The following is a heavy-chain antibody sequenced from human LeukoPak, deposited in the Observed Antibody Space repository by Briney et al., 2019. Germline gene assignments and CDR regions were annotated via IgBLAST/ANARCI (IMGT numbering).Heavy chain of an antibody. Sequence: PGGSLRLSCAASGLTFSRYWMHWVRQAPGKGLVWVSRINSDGRSTSYADSVKGRFTISRDNAKNTLYLQMNSLRAKDTAVYYCARDWTYYDSSGYFDYWGQGTLVTVSS. CDR1: GLTFSRYW. V-gene: IGHV3-74*01. D-gene: IGHD3-22*01. J-gene: IGHJ4*02. CDR3: ARDWTYYDSSGYFDY. CDR2: INSDGRST.